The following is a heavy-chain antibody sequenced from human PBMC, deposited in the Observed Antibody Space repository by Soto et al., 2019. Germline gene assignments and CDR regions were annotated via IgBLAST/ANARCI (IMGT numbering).Heavy chain of an antibody. CDR1: GFTFSSYA. J-gene: IGHJ4*02. D-gene: IGHD6-19*01. Sequence: LRLSCAASGFTFSSYAMHRVRQAPGKGLEWVAVISYDGSNKYYADSVKGRFTISRDNSKNTLYLQMNSLRAEDTAVYYCARDRSGWVDYWGQGTLVTVSS. CDR2: ISYDGSNK. CDR3: ARDRSGWVDY. V-gene: IGHV3-30-3*01.